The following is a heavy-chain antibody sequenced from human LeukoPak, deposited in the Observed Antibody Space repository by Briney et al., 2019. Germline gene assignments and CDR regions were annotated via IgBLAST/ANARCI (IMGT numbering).Heavy chain of an antibody. D-gene: IGHD3-10*01. J-gene: IGHJ4*02. CDR3: ARSYGSGSYYNLFDY. CDR1: GGSISSHY. V-gene: IGHV4-59*11. CDR2: IYYSGST. Sequence: PSETLSLTCTVSGGSISSHYWGWIRQPPGKGLEWIGYIYYSGSTNYNPSLKSRVTISVDTSKNQFSLKLSSVTAADTAVYYCARSYGSGSYYNLFDYWGQGTLVTVSS.